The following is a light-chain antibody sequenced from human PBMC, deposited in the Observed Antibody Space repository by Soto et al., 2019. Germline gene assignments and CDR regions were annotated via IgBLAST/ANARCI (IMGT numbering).Light chain of an antibody. CDR1: QGISSY. CDR3: QQYYSYPLT. V-gene: IGKV1-8*01. CDR2: AAS. Sequence: AIRMTQSPSSLSASTGDRVTITCRASQGISSYLAWYQQKLGKAPKLLIYAASTLQSGVPARFRGSGSGTDFTLTISCLKSEDFATSSCQQYYSYPLTFGQGTKV. J-gene: IGKJ1*01.